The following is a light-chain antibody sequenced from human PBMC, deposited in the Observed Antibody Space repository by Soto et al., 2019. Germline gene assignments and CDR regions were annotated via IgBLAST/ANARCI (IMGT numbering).Light chain of an antibody. Sequence: EIVMTQSPGTLSVSPGERATLSCRASQIVSSNLAWYQQKPGQAPRLLIYGASTRATGIPARFSGSGSGTEFTLTISSLQSEDFAVYYCQQYNNWPPAWTFGQGTKVDIK. V-gene: IGKV3-15*01. CDR1: QIVSSN. J-gene: IGKJ1*01. CDR3: QQYNNWPPAWT. CDR2: GAS.